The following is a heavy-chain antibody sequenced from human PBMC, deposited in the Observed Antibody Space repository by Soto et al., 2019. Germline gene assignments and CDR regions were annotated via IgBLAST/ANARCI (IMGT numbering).Heavy chain of an antibody. CDR3: ARDTMHYDFWSGYQYYYYYGMDV. J-gene: IGHJ6*02. D-gene: IGHD3-3*01. CDR1: GYSISSGYY. Sequence: ETLSLTGAVSGYSISSGYYWGCIRQPPGKGVGRFGSIYHSGSTYYNPSLKSRVTISVATSKNQFSLKLSSVTAADTAVYYCARDTMHYDFWSGYQYYYYYGMDVWGQGTTVTVSS. V-gene: IGHV4-38-2*02. CDR2: IYHSGST.